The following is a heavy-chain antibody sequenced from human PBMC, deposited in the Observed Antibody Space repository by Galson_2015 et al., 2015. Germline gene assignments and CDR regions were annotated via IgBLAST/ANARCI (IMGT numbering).Heavy chain of an antibody. V-gene: IGHV5-51*01. CDR2: IYPGDSDT. CDR1: GYTFTKYW. J-gene: IGHJ5*02. D-gene: IGHD3-10*01. Sequence: QSGAEVKKPGESLKISCKGSGYTFTKYWIGWVRQMPGKGLEWMGIIYPGDSDTRYSPSFQGQVTISADKSISTAYLQWSSPKASDTAIYYCARSGSGSYYNGRSFWFDPWGQGTLVTVSS. CDR3: ARSGSGSYYNGRSFWFDP.